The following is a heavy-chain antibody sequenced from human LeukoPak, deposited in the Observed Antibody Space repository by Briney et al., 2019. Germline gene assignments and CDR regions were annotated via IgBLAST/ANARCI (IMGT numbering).Heavy chain of an antibody. CDR2: IYYSGST. V-gene: IGHV4-30-4*01. CDR3: ARGTWSSSIDY. CDR1: GGPFSDYY. Sequence: PSETLSLTCGVDGGPFSDYYWSWIRQPPGKGLEWIGYIYYSGSTYYNPSLKSRLTISGDTSKNQFSLRLSSVTAADTAVYYCARGTWSSSIDYWGQGTLVTASS. J-gene: IGHJ4*02. D-gene: IGHD6-6*01.